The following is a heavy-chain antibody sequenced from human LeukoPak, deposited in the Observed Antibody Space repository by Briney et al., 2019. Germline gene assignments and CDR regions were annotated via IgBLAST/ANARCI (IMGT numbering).Heavy chain of an antibody. CDR2: ISYDGSNK. Sequence: GGSLRLSRAASGFTFSSYAMHWVRQAPGKGLEWVAVISYDGSNKYYADSVKGRFTISRDNSKNTLYLQMNSLRAEDTAVYYCAREMKGVGATYYYYYGMDVWGQGTTVTVSS. CDR1: GFTFSSYA. V-gene: IGHV3-30-3*01. D-gene: IGHD1-26*01. J-gene: IGHJ6*02. CDR3: AREMKGVGATYYYYYGMDV.